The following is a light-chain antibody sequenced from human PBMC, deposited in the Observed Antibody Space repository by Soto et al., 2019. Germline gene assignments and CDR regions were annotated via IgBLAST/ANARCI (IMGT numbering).Light chain of an antibody. CDR2: DVS. Sequence: QSALTQPASVSGSPGQSITISCTGTSSDVGGYNYVSWYQQHPGKAPKLMIYDVSNRPSGVSNRFSGSKSGNTASLTISGLQAEDEAADDCSAPPRTSPHVGFGGGTKLTV. J-gene: IGLJ2*01. V-gene: IGLV2-14*01. CDR1: SSDVGGYNY. CDR3: SAPPRTSPHVG.